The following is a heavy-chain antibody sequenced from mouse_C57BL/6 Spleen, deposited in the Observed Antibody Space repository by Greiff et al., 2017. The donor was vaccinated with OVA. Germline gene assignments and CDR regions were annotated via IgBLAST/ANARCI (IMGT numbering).Heavy chain of an antibody. CDR3: ARGGNWALDY. J-gene: IGHJ2*01. CDR2: IYPGDGDT. CDR1: GYAFSSSW. Sequence: VQLQESGPELVKPGASVKISCKASGYAFSSSWMNWVKQRPGKGLEWIGRIYPGDGDTNYNGKFKGKATLTADKSSSTAYMQLSSLPSEDSAVYFWARGGNWALDYWGQGTTLTVSS. D-gene: IGHD4-1*01. V-gene: IGHV1-82*01.